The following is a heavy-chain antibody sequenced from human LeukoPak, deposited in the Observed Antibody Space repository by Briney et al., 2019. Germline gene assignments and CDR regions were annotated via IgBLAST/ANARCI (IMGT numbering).Heavy chain of an antibody. CDR2: IYYSGST. J-gene: IGHJ4*02. V-gene: IGHV4-31*03. Sequence: SQTLSLTCTVSGGSISSGGYYWSWIRQHPGKGLEWIGYIYYSGSTYYNPSLKSRVTVSVDTSKNQFSLKLSSVTAADTAVYYCARVVSHYYYDDKRYYFDYWGQGTLVTVSS. D-gene: IGHD3-22*01. CDR1: GGSISSGGYY. CDR3: ARVVSHYYYDDKRYYFDY.